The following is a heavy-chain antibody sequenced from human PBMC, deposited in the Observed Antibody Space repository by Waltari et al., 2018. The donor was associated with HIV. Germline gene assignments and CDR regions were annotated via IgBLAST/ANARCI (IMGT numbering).Heavy chain of an antibody. J-gene: IGHJ5*02. Sequence: EVQLLESGGGLVQPGGSLRLSCAASGFTFSSYAMSWVRQAPGKGLELVSAISGSGGSTYYADSVKGRFTISRDNSKNTLYLQMNSLRAEDTAVYYCAKDQWLRFVGNWFDPWGQGTLVTVSS. V-gene: IGHV3-23*01. D-gene: IGHD5-12*01. CDR3: AKDQWLRFVGNWFDP. CDR1: GFTFSSYA. CDR2: ISGSGGST.